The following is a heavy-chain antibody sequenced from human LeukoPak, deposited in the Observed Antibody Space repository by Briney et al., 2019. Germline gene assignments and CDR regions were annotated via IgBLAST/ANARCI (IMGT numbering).Heavy chain of an antibody. Sequence: GGSLRLSCAASGFTVSSNYMSWVRQAPGKGLEWVSVIYSGGSTYYADSVKGRFTISRDNSKNTLYLQMNSLRAEDTAVYYCARGSRVALFDYWGQGTLVTVSS. CDR1: GFTVSSNY. CDR2: IYSGGST. V-gene: IGHV3-53*01. J-gene: IGHJ4*02. D-gene: IGHD2-21*01. CDR3: ARGSRVALFDY.